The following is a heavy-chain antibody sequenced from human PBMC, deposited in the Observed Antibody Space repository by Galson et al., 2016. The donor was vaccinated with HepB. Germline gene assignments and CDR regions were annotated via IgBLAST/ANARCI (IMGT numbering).Heavy chain of an antibody. J-gene: IGHJ6*04. CDR2: ISYDGTRK. D-gene: IGHD2-21*01. CDR1: GSIFSQFA. Sequence: SLRLSCAASGSIFSQFAVHWVRQAPGKGLEWVAVISYDGTRKYYTDPVKGRFTVSREDSKNTLYLQMNTLRPEDAAVYYCARDQKYSGTDFYFAMDVWGKGATVTVSS. V-gene: IGHV3-30-3*01. CDR3: ARDQKYSGTDFYFAMDV.